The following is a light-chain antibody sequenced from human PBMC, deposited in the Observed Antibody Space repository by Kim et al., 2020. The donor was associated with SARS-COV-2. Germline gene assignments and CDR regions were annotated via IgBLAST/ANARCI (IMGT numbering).Light chain of an antibody. J-gene: IGLJ3*02. CDR3: QAWDGNTAV. CDR1: ELGDKY. CDR2: QDN. V-gene: IGLV3-1*01. Sequence: VSQGQTASITCSGDELGDKYACWYQQKPGQSPVLVIYQDNKRPSEIPERFSGSNSGNTATLTISGTQAMDEADYYCQAWDGNTAVFGGGTQLTVL.